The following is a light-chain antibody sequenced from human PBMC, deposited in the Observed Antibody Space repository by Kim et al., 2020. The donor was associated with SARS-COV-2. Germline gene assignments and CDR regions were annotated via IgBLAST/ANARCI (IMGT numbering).Light chain of an antibody. CDR2: GAS. V-gene: IGKV3-15*01. Sequence: EVLMTQSPAPLSVFPGERATLSCRASQSISSNIVWYQQKPGQAPRLLMYGASTRATGIPARFSGSGSGTEFTLTISSLQSEDFAVYYCQQFNNWPRTFGQGTKVDIK. CDR1: QSISSN. CDR3: QQFNNWPRT. J-gene: IGKJ1*01.